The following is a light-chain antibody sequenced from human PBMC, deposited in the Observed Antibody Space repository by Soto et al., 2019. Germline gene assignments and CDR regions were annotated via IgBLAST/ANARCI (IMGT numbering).Light chain of an antibody. CDR1: SSDVGSYKL. V-gene: IGLV2-23*01. CDR3: RSYAASSTSVV. J-gene: IGLJ2*01. Sequence: QSALTQPASVSGSPGQSITISCTGTSSDVGSYKLVSWYQQHPGKAPKLIIYDGSERPSGVSNRFSGSKSGNTAYLTISGLQAEDEADYYCRSYAASSTSVVFGGGTKLTVL. CDR2: DGS.